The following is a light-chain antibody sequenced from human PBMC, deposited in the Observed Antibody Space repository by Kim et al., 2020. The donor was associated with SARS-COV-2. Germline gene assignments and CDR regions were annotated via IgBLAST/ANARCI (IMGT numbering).Light chain of an antibody. CDR2: GAS. CDR3: QHYNNLPLT. CDR1: QTISSN. V-gene: IGKV3-15*01. Sequence: VSPGERATLSCRASQTISSNLAWYQQRPGQAPRLLISGASTRATGIPARFSGSGSGTEFTLTISSLQSEDFAVYYCQHYNNLPLTFGGGTKVDIK. J-gene: IGKJ4*01.